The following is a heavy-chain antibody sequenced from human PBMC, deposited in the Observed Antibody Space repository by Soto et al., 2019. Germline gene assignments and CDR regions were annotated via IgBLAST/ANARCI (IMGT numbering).Heavy chain of an antibody. D-gene: IGHD2-8*01. CDR1: GYTFTSYG. V-gene: IGHV1-18*01. CDR3: AKNGQPPYYYYGLDV. CDR2: ISVYNGNT. J-gene: IGHJ6*02. Sequence: ASVKVSYKASGYTFTSYGISWVRQAPGQGLEWMGRISVYNGNTNYAQKFQGRVSMTIDTSTTTAYMELRSLTSDDTAVYYCAKNGQPPYYYYGLDVWGQGTKVTVS.